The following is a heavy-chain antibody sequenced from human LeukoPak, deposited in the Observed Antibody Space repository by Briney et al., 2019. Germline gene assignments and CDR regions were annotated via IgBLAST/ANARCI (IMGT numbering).Heavy chain of an antibody. J-gene: IGHJ4*02. V-gene: IGHV3-23*01. Sequence: PGGSLRLSCAASGFNFGIYAMIWVRQAPGKGLGWISANTGTGGDTYYADSVKGRFTICRDNSKSTLYLQMNSLRAEDTAVYYCVKGSSDSRPYYFDSWGQGTLVTVSS. CDR1: GFNFGIYA. D-gene: IGHD3-22*01. CDR3: VKGSSDSRPYYFDS. CDR2: NTGTGGDT.